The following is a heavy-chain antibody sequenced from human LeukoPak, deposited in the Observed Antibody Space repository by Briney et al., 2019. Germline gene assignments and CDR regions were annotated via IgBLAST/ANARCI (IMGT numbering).Heavy chain of an antibody. D-gene: IGHD3-22*01. J-gene: IGHJ4*02. CDR3: ASHPPDVYDSSGYYFDY. CDR1: GGTFSSYA. Sequence: ASVKVSCKASGGTFSSYAISWVRQAPGQGLEWMGGIIPIFGTANYAQKFQGRVTITADESTSTAYMELSSLRSEDTAVYYCASHPPDVYDSSGYYFDYWGQGTLVTVSS. CDR2: IIPIFGTA. V-gene: IGHV1-69*01.